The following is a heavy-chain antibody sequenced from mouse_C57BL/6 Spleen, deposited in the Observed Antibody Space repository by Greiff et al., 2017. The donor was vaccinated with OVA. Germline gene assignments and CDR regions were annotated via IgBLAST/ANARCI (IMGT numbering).Heavy chain of an antibody. J-gene: IGHJ2*01. D-gene: IGHD5-5*01. CDR2: IYPGSGST. CDR3: ARWDVGNYLYYFDY. CDR1: GYTFTSYR. Sequence: QVQLQQPGAELVKPGASVKMSCKASGYTFTSYRITWVKQRPGQGLEWIGDIYPGSGSTNYNEKFKSKATLTVDTSSSTAYMQLSSLTSEDSAVYYGARWDVGNYLYYFDYWGQGTTLTVSS. V-gene: IGHV1-55*01.